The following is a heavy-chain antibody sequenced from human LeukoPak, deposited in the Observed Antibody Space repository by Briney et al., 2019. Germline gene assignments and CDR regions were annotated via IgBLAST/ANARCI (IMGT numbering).Heavy chain of an antibody. CDR1: GFTFSSYG. J-gene: IGHJ5*02. Sequence: GGSLRLSCAASGFTFSSYGMHWVRQAPGKGLEWVAVISYDGSNKYYADSVKGRFTISRDNSKNTLYLQMNSLRAEDTAVYYCAKATVIGSNWFDPWGQGTLVTVSS. D-gene: IGHD4-17*01. CDR2: ISYDGSNK. V-gene: IGHV3-30*18. CDR3: AKATVIGSNWFDP.